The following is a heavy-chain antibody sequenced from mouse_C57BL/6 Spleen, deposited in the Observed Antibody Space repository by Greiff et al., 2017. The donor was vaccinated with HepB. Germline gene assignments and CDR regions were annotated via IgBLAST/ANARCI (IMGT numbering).Heavy chain of an antibody. CDR3: ARRGYGSSYGWFAD. V-gene: IGHV1-7*01. D-gene: IGHD1-1*01. CDR2: INPSSGYT. CDR1: GYTFTSYW. Sequence: VQLQQSGAELVKPGASVKLSCKASGYTFTSYWMYWVKQRPGQGLEWIGYINPSSGYTKYNQKFKDKATLTADKSSSTAYMQLSSLTYDDSAGDYCARRGYGSSYGWFADWGKGTLVTVSA. J-gene: IGHJ3*01.